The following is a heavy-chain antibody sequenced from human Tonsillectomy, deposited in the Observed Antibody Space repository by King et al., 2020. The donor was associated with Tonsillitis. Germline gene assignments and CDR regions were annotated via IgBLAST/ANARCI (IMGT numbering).Heavy chain of an antibody. V-gene: IGHV3-73*01. Sequence: VQLVESGGGLVQPGGSLKLSCAASGFMFSDSTMHWVRQASGQGLEWVGRVRPKITTDATAYAASVEGRFTIYRDDSKNRAFLQMSSLKTEDTAVYYCTTQRPPPDCSGDNGYADGFDIWGQGTMVTVSS. D-gene: IGHD2-15*01. CDR3: TTQRPPPDCSGDNGYADGFDI. J-gene: IGHJ3*02. CDR2: VRPKITTDAT. CDR1: GFMFSDST.